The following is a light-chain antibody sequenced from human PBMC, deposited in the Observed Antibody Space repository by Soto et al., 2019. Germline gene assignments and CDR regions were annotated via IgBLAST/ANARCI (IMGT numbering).Light chain of an antibody. J-gene: IGKJ5*01. Sequence: DIQMTQSPSSLSASIGDRVTITCRASQDISVYLAWYQQKPGKVPKLLIYSASPLQSGVPSRFSGSGSGTDFTLTISSLQPEDVATYFWQKFNTAPLTFGQGTRLEIK. CDR3: QKFNTAPLT. CDR2: SAS. V-gene: IGKV1-27*01. CDR1: QDISVY.